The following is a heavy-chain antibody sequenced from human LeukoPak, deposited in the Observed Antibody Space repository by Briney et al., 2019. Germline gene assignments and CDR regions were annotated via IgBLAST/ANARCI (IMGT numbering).Heavy chain of an antibody. CDR2: IYHSGST. J-gene: IGHJ4*02. V-gene: IGHV4-39*07. D-gene: IGHD3-10*01. CDR1: GGSISSGSYY. CDR3: ARGVRGVIDY. Sequence: PSETLSLTCTVSGGSISSGSYYWGWIRQPPGRGLEWIGSIYHSGSTYYNPSLKSRVTISVDTSKNQFSLKLSSVTAADTAVYYCARGVRGVIDYWGQGTLVTVSS.